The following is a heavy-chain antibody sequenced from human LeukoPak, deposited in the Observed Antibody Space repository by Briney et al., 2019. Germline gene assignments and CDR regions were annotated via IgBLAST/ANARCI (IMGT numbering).Heavy chain of an antibody. Sequence: ASVKVSSKASVDTLTIDVICTVRQAPGQGLEWMGWISGYNGYTHYANNHQGRVTMTTDTSTSTTYMALRSRRSDDPALRYCPREEARSSSGYYPNWFDPWGQGTLVTVSS. D-gene: IGHD3-22*01. CDR1: VDTLTIDV. J-gene: IGHJ5*02. CDR2: ISGYNGYT. V-gene: IGHV1-18*01. CDR3: PREEARSSSGYYPNWFDP.